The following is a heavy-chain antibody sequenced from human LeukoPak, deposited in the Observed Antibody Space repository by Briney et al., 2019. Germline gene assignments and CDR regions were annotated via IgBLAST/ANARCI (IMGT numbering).Heavy chain of an antibody. V-gene: IGHV4-38-2*02. J-gene: IGHJ3*02. CDR3: ARRLITPRDAFDI. CDR1: GYSISSNYY. CDR2: IYHSGST. Sequence: KPSETLSLTCTVSGYSISSNYYWGWIRQPPGKGLEWIGSIYHSGSTYYNPSLKSRVTISVDMSKNQFSLKLSSVTAADTAVYYCARRLITPRDAFDIWGQGTMVTVSS.